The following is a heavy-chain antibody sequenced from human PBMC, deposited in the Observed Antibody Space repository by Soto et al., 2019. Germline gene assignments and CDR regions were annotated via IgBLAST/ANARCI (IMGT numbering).Heavy chain of an antibody. J-gene: IGHJ4*02. V-gene: IGHV1-69*01. CDR3: ARPRTTSTTKGYDY. Sequence: QVQLVQSGAEVKKPGSSVRVSCKASGGTFSSYPIGWVRQAPGQGLEWMGVIIPIFGTTNYEQRFQGRVTISADESTSTAYMELSSLRSEDTAVYFCARPRTTSTTKGYDYWGQGTLVTVSS. D-gene: IGHD1-1*01. CDR1: GGTFSSYP. CDR2: IIPIFGTT.